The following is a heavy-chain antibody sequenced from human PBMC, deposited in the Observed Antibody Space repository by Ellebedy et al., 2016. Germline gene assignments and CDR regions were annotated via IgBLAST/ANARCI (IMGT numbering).Heavy chain of an antibody. CDR1: GFTFSIYG. D-gene: IGHD1-26*01. V-gene: IGHV3-23*01. J-gene: IGHJ4*02. CDR3: ATLRYSGSFYEDY. Sequence: GGSLRLSCAASGFTFSIYGLSWVRQAPGKGLEWVSAISGSSGSTYYADSAKGRFTISRDNSKNTLYLQMSSLRAEDTAVYYCATLRYSGSFYEDYWGQGTLVTVSS. CDR2: ISGSSGST.